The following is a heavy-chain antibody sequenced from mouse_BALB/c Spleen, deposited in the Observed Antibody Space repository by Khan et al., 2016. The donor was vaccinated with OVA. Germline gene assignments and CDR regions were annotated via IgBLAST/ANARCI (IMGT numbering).Heavy chain of an antibody. D-gene: IGHD2-1*01. V-gene: IGHV5-6-4*01. CDR2: ISSGSTYT. J-gene: IGHJ1*01. CDR1: GFSFSSYT. CDR3: TRDGNYAHWYFDV. Sequence: EVELVESGGGLVKPGGSLKLSCAASGFSFSSYTMSWVRQTPEKRLVWVATISSGSTYTYYPDSVKGRITLSRDNAKNTLFLTMNSMKTEDKALYYCTRDGNYAHWYFDVWGAGTKVTVSS.